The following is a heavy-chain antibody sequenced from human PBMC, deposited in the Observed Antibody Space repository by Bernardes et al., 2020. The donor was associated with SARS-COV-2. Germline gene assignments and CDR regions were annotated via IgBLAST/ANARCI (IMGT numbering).Heavy chain of an antibody. V-gene: IGHV3-11*06. CDR3: ARDSLPRIQLWHDPTDYYYYGMDV. J-gene: IGHJ6*02. D-gene: IGHD5-18*01. CDR1: GFTFSDNY. CDR2: ISSSSSYT. Sequence: GGSLRLSCAASGFTFSDNYMSWIRQAPGKGLEWVSYISSSSSYTNYADSVKGRFTISRDNAKNSLYLQMNSLRAEDTAVYYCARDSLPRIQLWHDPTDYYYYGMDVWGQGTTVTVSS.